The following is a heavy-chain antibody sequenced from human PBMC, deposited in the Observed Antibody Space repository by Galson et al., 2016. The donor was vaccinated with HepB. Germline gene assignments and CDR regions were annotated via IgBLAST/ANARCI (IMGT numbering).Heavy chain of an antibody. V-gene: IGHV3-15*01. CDR3: TTVPTRADV. Sequence: SLRLSCAASGFTFTNAWMSWVRQAPGKGLEWLARIKSKGDGGTTDYAAPVEGRFTISRDDSRNILYLQMNSLKTEDTGVYFCTTVPTRADVWSQGTTVTVSS. J-gene: IGHJ6*02. CDR2: IKSKGDGGTT. CDR1: GFTFTNAW.